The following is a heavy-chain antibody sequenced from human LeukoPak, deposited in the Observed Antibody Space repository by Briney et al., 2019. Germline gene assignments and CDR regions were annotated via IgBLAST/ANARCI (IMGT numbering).Heavy chain of an antibody. V-gene: IGHV4-59*12. CDR1: GDSISMYY. CDR3: ARDRMVRGVIGYVGYYYYMDV. Sequence: PSETLSLTCSVSGDSISMYYWNWIRQPPGKGLEWIGYIDHTGSTNYNPSLNSRVTISRDTSTNHFSLKLSSVTAADTAVYYCARDRMVRGVIGYVGYYYYMDVWGKGTTVTVSS. J-gene: IGHJ6*03. CDR2: IDHTGST. D-gene: IGHD3-10*01.